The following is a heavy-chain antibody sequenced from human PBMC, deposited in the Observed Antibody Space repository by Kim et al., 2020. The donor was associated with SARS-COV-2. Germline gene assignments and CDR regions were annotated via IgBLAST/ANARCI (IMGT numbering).Heavy chain of an antibody. CDR3: ARGPPLRDGYFDL. Sequence: SETLSLTCTVSGDSISSYYWSWIRQPPGKGLEWIGYIYYSGSTNYYPSLKSRVTISVDTSKNQFSLKLSSVTAADTAVYYCARGPPLRDGYFDLWGRGTLVTVSS. J-gene: IGHJ2*01. CDR1: GDSISSYY. V-gene: IGHV4-59*01. CDR2: IYYSGST. D-gene: IGHD4-17*01.